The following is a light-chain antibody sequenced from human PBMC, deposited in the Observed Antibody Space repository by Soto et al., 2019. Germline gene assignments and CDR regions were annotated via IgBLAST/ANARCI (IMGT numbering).Light chain of an antibody. CDR2: DVS. Sequence: QSALTQPASVSGSPGQSIAISCTGTSSDVGGFNYVSWYQKHPGKAPKFMIYDVSSRPSGVSDRFSGSKSGNTASLTISGLQAEDEADYYCASYTTSSTYVFGTGTKLTVL. J-gene: IGLJ1*01. CDR1: SSDVGGFNY. CDR3: ASYTTSSTYV. V-gene: IGLV2-14*03.